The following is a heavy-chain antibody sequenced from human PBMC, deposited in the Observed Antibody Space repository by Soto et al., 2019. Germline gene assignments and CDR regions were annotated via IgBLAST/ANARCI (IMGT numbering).Heavy chain of an antibody. D-gene: IGHD3-16*01. V-gene: IGHV3-48*02. CDR1: GFTFSSYS. CDR3: ARVGLGLFGMDV. CDR2: ISGSSTI. Sequence: EVQLVESGGGLVQPGGSLRVSCAASGFTFSSYSINWVRQAPGKGLEWVSYISGSSTIYYADSVKGRFTISRDNAKNSLYQQMNSLRDEDTAVYYCARVGLGLFGMDVWGQGTTVTVSS. J-gene: IGHJ6*02.